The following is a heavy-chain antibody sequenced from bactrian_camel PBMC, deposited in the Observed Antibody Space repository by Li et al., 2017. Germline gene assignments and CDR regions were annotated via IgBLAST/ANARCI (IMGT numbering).Heavy chain of an antibody. CDR1: GRTYTDYC. CDR2: VANDGTT. V-gene: IGHV3S53*01. J-gene: IGHJ7*01. D-gene: IGHD3*01. Sequence: HVQLVESGGGSVQAGGSLRLSCAPAGRTYTDYCMGWFRQRPAKEREAVAAVANDGTTTYADSVMGRYTVSKDSAKNSLYLEMNSLKPEDSAMYYCAAVRSAYCYPNYAMDTWGKGTQVTVS.